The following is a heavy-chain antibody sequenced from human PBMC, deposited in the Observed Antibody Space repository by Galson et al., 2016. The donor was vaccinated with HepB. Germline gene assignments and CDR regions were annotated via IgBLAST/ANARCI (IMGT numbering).Heavy chain of an antibody. CDR2: IYSGGTT. Sequence: SLRLSCAASEFTVSSNYMSWVRQAPGKGLEWVSVIYSGGTTYYADSVKGRFTISRDNSKNTLYLQMNSLRAEDTAVYYCARDQGNYYYYGMDVWGQGTTVTVS. CDR1: EFTVSSNY. CDR3: ARDQGNYYYYGMDV. V-gene: IGHV3-53*01. J-gene: IGHJ6*02.